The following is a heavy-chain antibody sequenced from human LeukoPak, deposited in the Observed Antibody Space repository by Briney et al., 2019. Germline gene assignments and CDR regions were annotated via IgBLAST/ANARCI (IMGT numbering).Heavy chain of an antibody. CDR1: GFTFSSYG. V-gene: IGHV3-30*02. CDR3: AGGYGSGRYPFDY. CDR2: IRYDGSNK. D-gene: IGHD3-10*01. J-gene: IGHJ4*02. Sequence: GGSLRLSCAASGFTFSSYGMHWVRQAPGKGLEWVAFIRYDGSNKYYADSVKGRFTISRDNAKNSLYLQMNSLRAEDTAVYYCAGGYGSGRYPFDYWGQGTLATVSS.